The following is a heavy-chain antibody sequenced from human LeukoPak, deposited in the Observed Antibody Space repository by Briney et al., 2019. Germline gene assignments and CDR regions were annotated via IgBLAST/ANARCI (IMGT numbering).Heavy chain of an antibody. CDR1: GGSISTSSYY. Sequence: PSETLSLTCTVSGGSISTSSYYWGWIRQPPGKGLEWIGSIYYSGSTYDNPSLKSRVTISVDTSKTQFSLKLSSVTAADTAVYYCARQDYSSTSPNCFDPWGQGTLVTVSS. V-gene: IGHV4-39*01. D-gene: IGHD2-2*01. J-gene: IGHJ5*02. CDR3: ARQDYSSTSPNCFDP. CDR2: IYYSGST.